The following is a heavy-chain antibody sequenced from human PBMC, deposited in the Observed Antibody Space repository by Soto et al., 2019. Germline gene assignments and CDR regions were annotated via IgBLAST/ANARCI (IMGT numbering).Heavy chain of an antibody. J-gene: IGHJ4*02. CDR1: GGSFGGYY. D-gene: IGHD6-6*01. CDR2: INHSXST. CDR3: ARYSSSWGFDY. V-gene: IGHV4-34*01. Sequence: SXTLSLTCAVYGGSFGGYYWSWIRQPPGKGMEWIGXINHSXSTNYKQSLKXXVTISVDTXKNQLSLKLSSVNDADKDVYYCARYSSSWGFDYWGKGTLVTVYS.